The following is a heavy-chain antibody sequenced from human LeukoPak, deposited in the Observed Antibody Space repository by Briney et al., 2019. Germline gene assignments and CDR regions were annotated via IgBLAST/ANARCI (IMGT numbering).Heavy chain of an antibody. CDR3: ATASGADFFDY. J-gene: IGHJ4*02. V-gene: IGHV3-23*01. D-gene: IGHD3-10*01. CDR1: GFSFRSYA. CDR2: ISGSGGTT. Sequence: GGSLRLSCAASGFSFRSYAMSWVRQAPGMGLEWVSAISGSGGTTDYADSVKGRFTISRDNSKNTLYLQMNSLRAEDTAVYYCATASGADFFDYWGQGTLVTVSS.